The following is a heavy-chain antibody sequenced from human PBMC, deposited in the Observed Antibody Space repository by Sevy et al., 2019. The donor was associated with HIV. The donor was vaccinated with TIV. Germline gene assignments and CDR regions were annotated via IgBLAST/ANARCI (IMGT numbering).Heavy chain of an antibody. CDR3: ARDRLGITISAEWGGGMDV. J-gene: IGHJ6*02. D-gene: IGHD3-3*01. Sequence: GGSLRLSCAASGFTLSSYGMHWVRQAPGKGLEWVAVIRYDGSNKYYADSVKGLVTISRDNSKNTLYLQMNSLRAEDTAVYYCARDRLGITISAEWGGGMDVWGQGTTVTVSS. CDR1: GFTLSSYG. CDR2: IRYDGSNK. V-gene: IGHV3-33*01.